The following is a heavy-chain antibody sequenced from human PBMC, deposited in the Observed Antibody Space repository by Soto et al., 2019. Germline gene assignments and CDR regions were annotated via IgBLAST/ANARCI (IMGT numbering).Heavy chain of an antibody. Sequence: SETLSLTCTVSGDSIGSSSSYYWSWIRQPPGKGLEWIGSIYYSGTTYYNPSLESRVTISVDTSKNQFSLTVTSVTAADTAIYYCARQYITVFGVINFRLALDYFDLWGQGALVTVSS. J-gene: IGHJ4*02. CDR1: GDSIGSSSSYY. D-gene: IGHD3-3*01. CDR2: IYYSGTT. V-gene: IGHV4-39*01. CDR3: ARQYITVFGVINFRLALDYFDL.